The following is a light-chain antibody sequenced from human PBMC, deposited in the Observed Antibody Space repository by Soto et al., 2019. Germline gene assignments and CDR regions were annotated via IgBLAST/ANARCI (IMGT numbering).Light chain of an antibody. J-gene: IGKJ5*01. Sequence: DIQLTPAPSSLSGSVGDRVTITCRASQGISSYLAWYQQKPGKAPKLLIYAASTLQSGVPSRFSGSGSGTEFTLTISSLQSEDFAVYYCQQYSNWPPITFGQGTRLEI. CDR3: QQYSNWPPIT. CDR2: AAS. V-gene: IGKV1-9*01. CDR1: QGISSY.